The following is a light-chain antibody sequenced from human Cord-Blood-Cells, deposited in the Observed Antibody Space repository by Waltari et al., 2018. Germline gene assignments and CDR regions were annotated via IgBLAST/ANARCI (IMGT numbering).Light chain of an antibody. J-gene: IGLJ2*01. CDR2: EVS. CDR3: SSYTSSSTLV. CDR1: SSDVGGYNY. Sequence: QSALTQPASVSGSPGQSITISCTGTSSDVGGYNYDPWYQQHPGKAPKLMIYEVSNRPSGVSNRFSGSKSGNTASLTISGLQAEDEADYYCSSYTSSSTLVFGGGTKLTVL. V-gene: IGLV2-14*01.